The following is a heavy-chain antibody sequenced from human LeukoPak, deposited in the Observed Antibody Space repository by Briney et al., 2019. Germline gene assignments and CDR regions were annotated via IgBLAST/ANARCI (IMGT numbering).Heavy chain of an antibody. V-gene: IGHV3-64*03. CDR3: VKGSFSTALEH. CDR1: GFSFSTYF. J-gene: IGHJ4*02. CDR2: MRSSGRDT. Sequence: GGSLRLSCSASGFSFSTYFMLWVRQATGKGLEHVSSMRSSGRDTYYADSVKGRFTIYRENYKDRVYVKMNSLRTEDTAVYWCVKGSFSTALEHWGQGTLVTVSS. D-gene: IGHD3-10*01.